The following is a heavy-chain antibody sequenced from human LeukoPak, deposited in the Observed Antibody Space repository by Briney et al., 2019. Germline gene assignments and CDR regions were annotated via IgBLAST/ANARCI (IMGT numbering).Heavy chain of an antibody. CDR1: GGSLSSYY. J-gene: IGHJ4*02. CDR2: IYYSGST. D-gene: IGHD3-16*02. CDR3: ARDPLPLGELSSAL. V-gene: IGHV4-59*01. Sequence: PSETLSLTCTVSGGSLSSYYWSWIRQPPGKGLEWIGHIYYSGSTHYNPSLKSRVTISVDTSKNQFSLKLSSVTAADTAVYYCARDPLPLGELSSALWGQGTLVTVSS.